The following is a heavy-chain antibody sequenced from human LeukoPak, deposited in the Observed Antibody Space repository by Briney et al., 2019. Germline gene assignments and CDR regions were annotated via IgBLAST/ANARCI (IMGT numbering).Heavy chain of an antibody. CDR1: GGSISSYY. V-gene: IGHV4-4*07. Sequence: SETLSLTCTVSGGSISSYYWSWIRQPAGKGLEWIGRIYTSGSTNYNPSLKSRVTMSVDTSKNQFSLKLSSVTAADTAAYYCAGGIYYDSSGYYYRDYYYYYGMDVWGQGTTVTVSS. CDR3: AGGIYYDSSGYYYRDYYYYYGMDV. CDR2: IYTSGST. D-gene: IGHD3-22*01. J-gene: IGHJ6*02.